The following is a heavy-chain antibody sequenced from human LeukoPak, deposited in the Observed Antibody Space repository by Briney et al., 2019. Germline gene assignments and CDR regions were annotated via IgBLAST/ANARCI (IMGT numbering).Heavy chain of an antibody. Sequence: PGGSLRLSCAASGFTVSNNYMTWVRQAPGKGLEWVSALYTGGTTYSADSVKGRFTISRDTSKNTLYLQMNSLRAEDTAVYYCAKALGPVKITMIPRTANAFDIWGQGTMVTVSS. D-gene: IGHD3-22*01. V-gene: IGHV3-53*01. CDR2: LYTGGTT. J-gene: IGHJ3*02. CDR1: GFTVSNNY. CDR3: AKALGPVKITMIPRTANAFDI.